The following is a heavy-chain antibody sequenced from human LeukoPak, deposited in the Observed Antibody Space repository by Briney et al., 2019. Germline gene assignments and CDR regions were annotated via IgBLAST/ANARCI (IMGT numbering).Heavy chain of an antibody. J-gene: IGHJ4*02. CDR1: GFTFSDYN. D-gene: IGHD3-22*01. V-gene: IGHV3-48*02. CDR2: ISSGSSTI. CDR3: AREPPGNYDSSSYYYAHFDS. Sequence: PGGSLRLSCAASGFTFSDYNMNWVRQAPGRGLEWLSYISSGSSTIYYADSVKGRFAISRDNAKSSLYLQMNSLREEDTAVYYCAREPPGNYDSSSYYYAHFDSWGQGTLVTVSS.